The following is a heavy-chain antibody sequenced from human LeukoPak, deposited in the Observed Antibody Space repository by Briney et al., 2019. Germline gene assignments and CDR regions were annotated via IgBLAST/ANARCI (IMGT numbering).Heavy chain of an antibody. CDR3: AREASPGRLDY. CDR1: GFTFSPYW. Sequence: GGSLRLSCAASGFTFSPYWMHWVRHGPGKGLVLVSRINVDGSGTGCAHSGKGRFNISRDNAKNTLYLKMNSLRVEDTAVYYCAREASPGRLDYWGQGTLVTVSS. V-gene: IGHV3-74*01. CDR2: INVDGSGT. J-gene: IGHJ4*02.